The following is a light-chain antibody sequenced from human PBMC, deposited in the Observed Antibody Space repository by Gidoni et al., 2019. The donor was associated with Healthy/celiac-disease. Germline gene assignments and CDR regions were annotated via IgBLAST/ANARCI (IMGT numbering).Light chain of an antibody. CDR1: QSISSY. Sequence: DIQISQSPSSLSASVGDRVTITCRASQSISSYLNLYQQQPGKAPQLLIYAASSLQSGVPSRFSGSGSGTDFTLTISSLQPEDFATYYCQQSYSTPCTFGQGTKVEIK. V-gene: IGKV1-39*01. CDR3: QQSYSTPCT. CDR2: AAS. J-gene: IGKJ1*01.